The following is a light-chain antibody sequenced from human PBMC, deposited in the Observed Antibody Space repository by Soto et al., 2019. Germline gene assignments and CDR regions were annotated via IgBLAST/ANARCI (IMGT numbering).Light chain of an antibody. Sequence: DIPMTQSPSTLSASVGDRVTITCRASQSISSWLAWYQQKPGKAPKLLIYKASSLESGVPSRFSGSGSVTEFTLTISSLQPDDFATYYCQQYNSYSPLFGQGTKLEIK. CDR1: QSISSW. J-gene: IGKJ2*01. CDR3: QQYNSYSPL. V-gene: IGKV1-5*03. CDR2: KAS.